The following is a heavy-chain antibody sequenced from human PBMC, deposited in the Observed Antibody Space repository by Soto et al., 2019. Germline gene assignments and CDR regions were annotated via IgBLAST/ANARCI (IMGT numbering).Heavy chain of an antibody. CDR1: GCSISSSNW. V-gene: IGHV4-4*02. CDR2: IYHSGST. D-gene: IGHD6-13*01. J-gene: IGHJ6*02. Sequence: SDTPSLTFAVSGCSISSSNWWSWFRQPPGKGLEWIGEIYHSGSTNYNPSLKSRVTISVDKSKNQFSLKLSSVTAADTAVYYCARHIEAAAGRYYYYGMDVWGQGTTVT. CDR3: ARHIEAAAGRYYYYGMDV.